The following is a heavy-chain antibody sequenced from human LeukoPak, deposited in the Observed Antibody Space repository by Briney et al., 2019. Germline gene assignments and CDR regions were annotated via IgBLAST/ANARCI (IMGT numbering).Heavy chain of an antibody. CDR3: ARHMNYYDSSGYYSFDY. CDR2: IYYSGST. D-gene: IGHD3-22*01. Sequence: SETLSLTCTVSGGSISSYYWSWIRQPPGKGLEWIGYIYYSGSTNYNPSLKSRVTISVDTSKSQFSLKLSSVTAADTAVYYCARHMNYYDSSGYYSFDYWGQGTLVTVSS. V-gene: IGHV4-59*08. CDR1: GGSISSYY. J-gene: IGHJ4*02.